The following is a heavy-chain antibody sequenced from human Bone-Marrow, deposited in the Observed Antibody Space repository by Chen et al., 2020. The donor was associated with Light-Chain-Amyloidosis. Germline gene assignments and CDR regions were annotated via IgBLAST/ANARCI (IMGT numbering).Heavy chain of an antibody. J-gene: IGHJ3*02. CDR3: VRVQYCTGGTCYSDALDI. Sequence: QVQFVQSGAEVKKPGASVKISCKASGDTLTKYTLHWVRQATGQRLEWMGWINAANSNTKYSQKFQGRVTMTRDTSANTAYMELSSLSSEDTAVYYCVRVQYCTGGTCYSDALDIWGQGTMVTVSS. D-gene: IGHD2-15*01. CDR2: INAANSNT. V-gene: IGHV1-3*01. CDR1: GDTLTKYT.